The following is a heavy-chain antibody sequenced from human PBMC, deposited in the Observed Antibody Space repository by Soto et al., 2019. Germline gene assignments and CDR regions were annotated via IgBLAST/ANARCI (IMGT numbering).Heavy chain of an antibody. CDR3: TTALRRIMITFGGVIVDY. CDR1: GFTFSNAW. D-gene: IGHD3-16*02. CDR2: IKSKTDGGTT. J-gene: IGHJ4*02. V-gene: IGHV3-15*01. Sequence: GGSLRLSFAASGFTFSNAWMSWVRQAPGKGLEWVGRIKSKTDGGTTDYAAPVKGRFTISRDDSKNTLYLQMNSLKTEDTAVYYCTTALRRIMITFGGVIVDYWGQGTLVTVSS.